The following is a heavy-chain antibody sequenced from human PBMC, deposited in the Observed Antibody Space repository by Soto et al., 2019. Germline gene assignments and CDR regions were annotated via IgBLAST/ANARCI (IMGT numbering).Heavy chain of an antibody. CDR2: IIPIYASP. V-gene: IGHV1-69*13. CDR3: AVTVTGSRSPLAH. CDR1: VGTFSSNA. J-gene: IGHJ4*02. D-gene: IGHD3-9*01. Sequence: VQVSCKASVGTFSSNAISWVRQAPGQGLEWMGGIIPIYASPNYAQNFQGRVTVTADKATSTAYLELSRLKFADSAIYYCAVTVTGSRSPLAHWGRGTLVTVSS.